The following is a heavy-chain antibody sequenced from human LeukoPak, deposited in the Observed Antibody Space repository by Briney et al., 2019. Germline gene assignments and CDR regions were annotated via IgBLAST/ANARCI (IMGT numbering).Heavy chain of an antibody. V-gene: IGHV1-46*01. Sequence: ASVKVSCKASGYTFTSYYMHWVRQAPGQGLEWMGIINPSGGSTSYAQKFQGRVTMTRDTSTSTVYMELSSLRSVDTAVYYCAGARYCSGGSCYRYYFDYWGQGTLVTVSS. CDR3: AGARYCSGGSCYRYYFDY. D-gene: IGHD2-15*01. J-gene: IGHJ4*02. CDR2: INPSGGST. CDR1: GYTFTSYY.